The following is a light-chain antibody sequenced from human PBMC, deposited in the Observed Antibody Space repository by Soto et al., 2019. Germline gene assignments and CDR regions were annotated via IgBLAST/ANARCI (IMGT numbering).Light chain of an antibody. Sequence: EDVLTQSPGILSLSPGERVTLSCRASQTVASNYFAWYQQKPGQAPRLLMNGASTRATGVPDRFSGSGSGTDFTLTISRLEPEDSAVYYCQQYTNSRWTFGQGTKVDIK. CDR3: QQYTNSRWT. J-gene: IGKJ1*01. CDR2: GAS. V-gene: IGKV3-20*01. CDR1: QTVASNY.